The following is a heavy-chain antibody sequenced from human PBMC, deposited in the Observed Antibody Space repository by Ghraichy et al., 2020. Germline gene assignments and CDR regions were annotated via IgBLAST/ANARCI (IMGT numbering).Heavy chain of an antibody. J-gene: IGHJ6*02. CDR2: IWYDGSNK. V-gene: IGHV3-33*08. Sequence: GESLNISCAASGFTFSSYGMHWVRQAPGKGLEWVAVIWYDGSNKYYAGSVKGRFTISRDNSKNTLYLQMNSLRAEDTAVYYCARDLIGDYAYGMDVWGQGTTVTVSS. CDR1: GFTFSSYG. CDR3: ARDLIGDYAYGMDV. D-gene: IGHD4-17*01.